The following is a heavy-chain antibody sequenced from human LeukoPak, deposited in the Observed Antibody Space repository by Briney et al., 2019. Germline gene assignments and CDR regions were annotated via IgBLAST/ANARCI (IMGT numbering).Heavy chain of an antibody. CDR1: GGSISSGSYY. J-gene: IGHJ6*03. Sequence: SETLSLTCTVSGGSISSGSYYWSWIRQPPGKGLEWIGRIYTSGSTNHNPSLKSRVTISVDTPKNQFSLKLSSVTAADTALYYCARDSLLPSAMGYYYMDVWGKGTTVTVSS. V-gene: IGHV4-61*02. CDR3: ARDSLLPSAMGYYYMDV. D-gene: IGHD2-2*01. CDR2: IYTSGST.